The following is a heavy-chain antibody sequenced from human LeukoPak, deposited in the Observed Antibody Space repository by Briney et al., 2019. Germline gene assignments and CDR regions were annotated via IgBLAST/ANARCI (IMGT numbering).Heavy chain of an antibody. D-gene: IGHD3-10*01. CDR3: ARVGERASRYFDY. Sequence: SETLSLTCTVSGGSISSYYWSWIRQPPGKGLEWIGYIYYSGSTNYNPSPKNRVTISVDTSKNQFSLKLSSVTAADTAVYYCARVGERASRYFDYWGQGTLVTVSS. CDR1: GGSISSYY. CDR2: IYYSGST. V-gene: IGHV4-59*01. J-gene: IGHJ4*02.